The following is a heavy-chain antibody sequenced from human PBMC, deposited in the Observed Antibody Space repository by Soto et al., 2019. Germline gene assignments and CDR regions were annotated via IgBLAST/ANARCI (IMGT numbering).Heavy chain of an antibody. CDR3: ARHNQYYRSSVDI. CDR1: GDSININTYY. Sequence: QEQLQESGPSLLKPSETLSLTCAVSGDSININTYYWDWIRQSPGKGLEWIGSVYYSGTTYYNPSLKGRVTISIDTSKSQFSLMLTSLTAADTALYFCARHNQYYRSSVDIWGRGRLVTVSS. V-gene: IGHV4-39*01. CDR2: VYYSGTT. D-gene: IGHD2-2*01. J-gene: IGHJ3*02.